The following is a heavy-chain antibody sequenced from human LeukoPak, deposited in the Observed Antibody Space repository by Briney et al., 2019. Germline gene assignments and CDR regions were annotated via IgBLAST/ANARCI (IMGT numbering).Heavy chain of an antibody. CDR1: GFTFRNFG. J-gene: IGHJ2*01. V-gene: IGHV3-23*01. CDR3: AKDPSTFLTTGWYFDL. CDR2: ISDSGSTT. D-gene: IGHD4-17*01. Sequence: GGSLRLSCAASGFTFRNFGMTWVRQVPGKGPEWVSAISDSGSTTHYADSVRGRFTISRDNPKSTLYLQMRSLRAVDTAIYYCAKDPSTFLTTGWYFDLWGRGTLVTVSS.